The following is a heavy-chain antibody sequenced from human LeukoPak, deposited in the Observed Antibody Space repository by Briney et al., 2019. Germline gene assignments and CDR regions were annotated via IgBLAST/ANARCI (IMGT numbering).Heavy chain of an antibody. CDR1: GFTFTNYW. CDR2: IKQDGSQK. Sequence: GSLRLSCATSGFTFTNYWMSWVRQAPGKGLQWVAHIKQDGSQKYYVDSVKGRFTISRDNAKNSLYLQMDSLRAEDTAVYYCAKVIAARPAWGQGTLVTVSS. CDR3: AKVIAARPA. D-gene: IGHD6-6*01. V-gene: IGHV3-7*05. J-gene: IGHJ5*02.